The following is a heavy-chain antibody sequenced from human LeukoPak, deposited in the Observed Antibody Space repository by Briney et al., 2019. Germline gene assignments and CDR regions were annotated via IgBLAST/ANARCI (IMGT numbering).Heavy chain of an antibody. CDR3: ARVLSSYSSSWYRLNYYGMDV. Sequence: ASVKVSCKASGYTFTSYDINWVRQATGQGLEWMGWMNPNSGNTGYAQKFQGRVTTTRNTSISTAYMELSSLRSEDTAVYYCARVLSSYSSSWYRLNYYGMDVWGQGTTVTVSS. V-gene: IGHV1-8*01. D-gene: IGHD6-13*01. CDR2: MNPNSGNT. CDR1: GYTFTSYD. J-gene: IGHJ6*02.